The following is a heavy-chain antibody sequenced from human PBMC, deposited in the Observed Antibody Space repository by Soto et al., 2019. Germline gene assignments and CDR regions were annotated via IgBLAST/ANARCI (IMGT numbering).Heavy chain of an antibody. V-gene: IGHV3-7*03. Sequence: EGQLVESGGGLVQPGGSLRLSCAASGFTFSRFWMTWVRQAPGKGLEWMANIKQDGSQRYYVDSLKGRFTISRDNAKNSLYLQMNSLRAEDTAVYYCAKSWGYGMDVWGQGTTVTVSS. J-gene: IGHJ6*02. D-gene: IGHD3-16*01. CDR1: GFTFSRFW. CDR3: AKSWGYGMDV. CDR2: IKQDGSQR.